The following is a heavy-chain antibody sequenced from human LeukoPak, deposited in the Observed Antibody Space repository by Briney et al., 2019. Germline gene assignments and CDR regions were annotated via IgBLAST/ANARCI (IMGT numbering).Heavy chain of an antibody. CDR3: ARKQTGTMYDV. CDR2: FSSGGSA. D-gene: IGHD1-7*01. V-gene: IGHV4-39*07. J-gene: IGHJ4*02. Sequence: SETLSLTCIVPGCYISSSSYYWAWIRQSPGKGLEWIGTFSSGGSAYYNPSLTSRVSISKDTSDNQFSLRLYSVTAADTAVYYCARKQTGTMYDVWGQGTQVTVSS. CDR1: GCYISSSSYY.